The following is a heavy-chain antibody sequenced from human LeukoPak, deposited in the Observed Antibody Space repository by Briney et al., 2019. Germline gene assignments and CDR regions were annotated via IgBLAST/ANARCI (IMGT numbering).Heavy chain of an antibody. CDR3: APDPGGIIVVVPAAIRDDNWFDP. V-gene: IGHV3-23*01. D-gene: IGHD2-2*02. J-gene: IGHJ5*02. CDR1: GFTFSSYA. Sequence: PGGSRRLSCAVSGFTFSSYAMSWVRQAPGKGLEWVSAISGSGGSTYYADSVQGRFTISRDNSKNTLYLQMNSLRAEDTAVYYCAPDPGGIIVVVPAAIRDDNWFDPWGQGTLVTVSS. CDR2: ISGSGGST.